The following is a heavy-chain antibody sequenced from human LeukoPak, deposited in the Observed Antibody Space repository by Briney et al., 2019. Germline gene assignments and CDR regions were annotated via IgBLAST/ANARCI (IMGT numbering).Heavy chain of an antibody. CDR2: IYSGGST. CDR1: GFTVSSNY. V-gene: IGHV3-66*01. D-gene: IGHD3-10*01. CDR3: ARELVRGADDAFDI. Sequence: GSLRLSCAASGFTVSSNYMSWVRQAPGRGLEWVSVIYSGGSTYYADSVKGRFTISRDNSKNTLYLQMNSLRAEDTAVYYCARELVRGADDAFDIWGQGTMVTVSS. J-gene: IGHJ3*02.